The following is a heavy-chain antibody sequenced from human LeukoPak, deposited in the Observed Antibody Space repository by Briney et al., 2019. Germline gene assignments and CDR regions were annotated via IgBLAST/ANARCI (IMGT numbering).Heavy chain of an antibody. CDR3: ATGGDYYDSSGYSY. CDR1: GYTFTSYG. J-gene: IGHJ4*02. Sequence: ASVKVSCKASGYTFTSYGISWVRQAPGQGLEWMGWISAYNGNTNYAQKLQGRVTMTTDTSTSTAYMELRSLRSEDTAVYYCATGGDYYDSSGYSYWGQGTLVTVSS. CDR2: ISAYNGNT. V-gene: IGHV1-18*01. D-gene: IGHD3-22*01.